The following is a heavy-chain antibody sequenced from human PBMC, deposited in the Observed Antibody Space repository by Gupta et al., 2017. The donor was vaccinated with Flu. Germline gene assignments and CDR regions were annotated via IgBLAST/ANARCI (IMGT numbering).Heavy chain of an antibody. CDR1: GFSFYDYA. CDR2: ITYRATDT. J-gene: IGHJ4*03. D-gene: IGHD3-9*01. CDR3: AKAGGSTITGWTLPQFDS. V-gene: IGHV3-23*01. Sequence: GFSFYDYAMHWFRQYPGGGLEWVSAITYRATDTYYAGFAKGRFTISRDNSRNTLYLHMTSLTAGDSAVYFCAKAGGSTITGWTLPQFDSWGHGSRVSVSS.